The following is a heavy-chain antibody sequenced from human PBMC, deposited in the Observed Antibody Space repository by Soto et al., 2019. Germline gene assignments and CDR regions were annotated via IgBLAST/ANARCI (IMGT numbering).Heavy chain of an antibody. CDR1: GGSISSGDYY. CDR3: AGNRITIFGDAFVI. D-gene: IGHD3-3*01. CDR2: IYYSGST. Sequence: QVQLQESGPGLVKPSQTLSLTCTVSGGSISSGDYYWSWIRQPPGKGLEWIGYIYYSGSTYYNPCLQSRVTISVDTSRNQFSLKLSSVTAADTAVYYCAGNRITIFGDAFVIWGQGTMVTVSS. J-gene: IGHJ3*02. V-gene: IGHV4-30-4*01.